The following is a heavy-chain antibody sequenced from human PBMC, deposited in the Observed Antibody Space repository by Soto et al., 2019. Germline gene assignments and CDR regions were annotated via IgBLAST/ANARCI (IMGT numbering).Heavy chain of an antibody. V-gene: IGHV1-69*13. CDR1: GGTFSSYA. CDR3: ARVVVDYDFWSGYAGYNWFDP. J-gene: IGHJ5*02. CDR2: IIPIFGTA. Sequence: ASVKGSCKASGGTFSSYAISWVRQAPGQGLEWMGGIIPIFGTANYAQKFQGRVTITADESTSTAYMELSSLRSEDTAVYYCARVVVDYDFWSGYAGYNWFDPWGQGTLVTVSS. D-gene: IGHD3-3*01.